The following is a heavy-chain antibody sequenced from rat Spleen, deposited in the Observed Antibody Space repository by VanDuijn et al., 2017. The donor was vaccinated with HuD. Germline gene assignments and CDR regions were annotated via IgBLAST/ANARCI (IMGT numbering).Heavy chain of an antibody. CDR1: GFTFSNYD. J-gene: IGHJ3*01. CDR3: AKEGDGGYSSYPNWFAY. Sequence: EVQLVESGGGLVQPGRSLKLSCAASGFTFSNYDMAWVRQAPTKGLEWVASISPSGGSTYYRDSVKGRFTISRDYAKNTLYLQMDSLRSEDTATYYCAKEGDGGYSSYPNWFAYWGQGTLVTVSS. CDR2: ISPSGGST. D-gene: IGHD1-8*01. V-gene: IGHV5S13*01.